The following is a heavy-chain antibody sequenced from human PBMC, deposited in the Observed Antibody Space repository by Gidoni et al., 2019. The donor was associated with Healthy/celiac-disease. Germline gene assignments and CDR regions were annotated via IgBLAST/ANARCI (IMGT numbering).Heavy chain of an antibody. Sequence: EVQLVESGGGLVEPGGFLRLSCTGSGITFSTYWMDWVRQAPGKWLEWVANIKQDGSAKNYVDSVKGRFTVSRDNAKNSVYLQMNSLRVEDTGVYYCAREGFGPGSFWGQGSLVTVSS. CDR3: AREGFGPGSF. J-gene: IGHJ4*02. V-gene: IGHV3-7*01. CDR1: GITFSTYW. CDR2: IKQDGSAK. D-gene: IGHD3-10*01.